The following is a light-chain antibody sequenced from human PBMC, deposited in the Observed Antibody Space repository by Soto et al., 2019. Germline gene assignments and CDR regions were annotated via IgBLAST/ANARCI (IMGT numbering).Light chain of an antibody. CDR3: FSFRVSSYV. V-gene: IGLV2-14*01. CDR1: SGDVGGYNY. Sequence: QSALTQPASVSGSPGQSITFSCTGTSGDVGGYNYVSWYQHHPGEVPKLLIYEVSNRLSGVSDRFSGSKSGNTASLTISGLQADDEADYYCFSFRVSSYVFGTGTKVTVL. CDR2: EVS. J-gene: IGLJ1*01.